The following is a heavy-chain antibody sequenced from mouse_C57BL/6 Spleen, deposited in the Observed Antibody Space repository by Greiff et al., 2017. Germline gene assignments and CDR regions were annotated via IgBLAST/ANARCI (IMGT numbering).Heavy chain of an antibody. CDR2: INPNNGGT. D-gene: IGHD2-4*01. V-gene: IGHV1-18*01. J-gene: IGHJ4*01. Sequence: VQLQQSGPELVKPGASVKIPCKASGYTFTDYSMDWVKQSPGKSLEWIGDINPNNGGTIYNQKFKGKATLTVDKSSSTAYMELRSLTSEDTAVYYCARSYDYDGYAMDYGCQGTSVTVSS. CDR3: ARSYDYDGYAMDY. CDR1: GYTFTDYS.